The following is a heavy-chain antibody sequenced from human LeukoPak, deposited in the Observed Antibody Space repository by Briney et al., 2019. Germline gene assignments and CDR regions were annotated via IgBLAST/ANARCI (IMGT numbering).Heavy chain of an antibody. CDR3: ARVSLLSVTIGHWFDP. Sequence: ASVKVSCKASGGTFSSYAISWVRQAPGQGLEWMGRIIPILGTANYAQKLQGRVTITADKSTSTAYMELSSLRSEDTAVYYCARVSLLSVTIGHWFDPWGQGTLVTVSS. V-gene: IGHV1-69*04. CDR2: IIPILGTA. CDR1: GGTFSSYA. D-gene: IGHD4-17*01. J-gene: IGHJ5*02.